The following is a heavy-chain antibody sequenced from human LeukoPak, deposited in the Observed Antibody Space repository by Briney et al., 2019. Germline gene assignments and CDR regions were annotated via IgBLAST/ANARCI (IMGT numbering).Heavy chain of an antibody. J-gene: IGHJ3*02. CDR3: ARDASYYDSSGQRDSAFDI. CDR2: IIPIFGTA. CDR1: GGTFSSYA. Sequence: ASVKVSCKASGGTFSSYAISWVRQAPGQGLEWMGGIIPIFGTANYAQKFQGRVTITADESTSTAYVELSSLRSEDTAVYYCARDASYYDSSGQRDSAFDIWGQGTMVTVSS. D-gene: IGHD3-22*01. V-gene: IGHV1-69*13.